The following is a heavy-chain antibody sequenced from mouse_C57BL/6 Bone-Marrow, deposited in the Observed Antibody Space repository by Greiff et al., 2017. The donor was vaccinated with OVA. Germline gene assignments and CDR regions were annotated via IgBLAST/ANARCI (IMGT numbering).Heavy chain of an antibody. CDR2: IRNKANGYTT. Sequence: DVKLVESGGGLVQPGGSLSLSCAASGFTFTDYYMSWVRQPPGKALEWLGFIRNKANGYTTEYSASVKGRFTISRANSQSILYLQMKALRAEDSATYYGARVPPNWDYFDYWGQGTTLTVSS. J-gene: IGHJ2*01. CDR3: ARVPPNWDYFDY. D-gene: IGHD4-1*01. V-gene: IGHV7-3*01. CDR1: GFTFTDYY.